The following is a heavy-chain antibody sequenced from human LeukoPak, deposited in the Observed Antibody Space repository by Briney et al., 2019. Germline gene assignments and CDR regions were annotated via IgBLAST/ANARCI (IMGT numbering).Heavy chain of an antibody. V-gene: IGHV3-53*05. CDR1: GFTVSSNY. Sequence: GGSLRLSCAASGFTVSSNYMSWVRQAPGKGLEWVSVIYSGGSTYYADSVKGRFTISRDNSKNTLYLQMNSLRAEDTAVYYCARVKPLRYFDWYPFGGFDYWGQGTLVTVSS. CDR3: ARVKPLRYFDWYPFGGFDY. CDR2: IYSGGST. D-gene: IGHD3-9*01. J-gene: IGHJ4*02.